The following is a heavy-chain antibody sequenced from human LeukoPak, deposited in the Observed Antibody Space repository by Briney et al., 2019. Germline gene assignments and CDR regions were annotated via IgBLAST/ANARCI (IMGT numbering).Heavy chain of an antibody. CDR1: GFTVSSNY. J-gene: IGHJ5*02. CDR3: ARGGHYYGSGSFRDINWFDP. V-gene: IGHV3-53*04. D-gene: IGHD3-10*01. Sequence: GGSLRLSCAASGFTVSSNYMSWVPQAPGKGLEWVSVIYSGGSTYYADSVKGRFTISRHNSKNTLYLQMNSLRAEDTAVYYCARGGHYYGSGSFRDINWFDPWGQGTLVTVSS. CDR2: IYSGGST.